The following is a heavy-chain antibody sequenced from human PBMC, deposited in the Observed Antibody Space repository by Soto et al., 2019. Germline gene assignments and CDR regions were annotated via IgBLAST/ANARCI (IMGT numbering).Heavy chain of an antibody. CDR3: AHVNCISTSCQPFDP. Sequence: QITLKESGPTLVKPTQTLTLTCTFSGFSLSTSGVGVGWIRQPPGKALEWLALIYWDDDKRYSPSLKSRLTIPKDTSKTQVVLTMTNMDPVDTATYYCAHVNCISTSCQPFDPWGQGTLVTVSS. D-gene: IGHD2-2*01. CDR1: GFSLSTSGVG. CDR2: IYWDDDK. J-gene: IGHJ5*02. V-gene: IGHV2-5*02.